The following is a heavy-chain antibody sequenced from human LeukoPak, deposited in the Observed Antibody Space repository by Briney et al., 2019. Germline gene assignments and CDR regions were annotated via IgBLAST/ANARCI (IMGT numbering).Heavy chain of an antibody. CDR1: GYTFTGYY. J-gene: IGHJ4*02. Sequence: ASVKVSCKASGYTFTGYYMHWVRQAPGQGLEWMGWINPNSGGTNYAQKFQGRVTMTRDTSISTAYMELSRLRSDDTAVYYCARAGFPHSSGWYSPDPYFDYWGQGTLVTVSS. D-gene: IGHD6-19*01. CDR3: ARAGFPHSSGWYSPDPYFDY. CDR2: INPNSGGT. V-gene: IGHV1-2*02.